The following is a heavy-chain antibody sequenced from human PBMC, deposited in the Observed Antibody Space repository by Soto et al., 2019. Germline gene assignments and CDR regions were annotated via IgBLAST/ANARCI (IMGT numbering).Heavy chain of an antibody. CDR3: ASQIETGTTRASPYNWFDP. V-gene: IGHV4-34*01. J-gene: IGHJ5*02. D-gene: IGHD1-1*01. Sequence: SETLSLTCAVYGGSFSGYYWSWIRQPPGKGLEWIGEINHSGSTNYNPSLKSRVTISVDTSKNQFSLKLSSVTAADTAVYYCASQIETGTTRASPYNWFDPWGQGTLVTVSS. CDR1: GGSFSGYY. CDR2: INHSGST.